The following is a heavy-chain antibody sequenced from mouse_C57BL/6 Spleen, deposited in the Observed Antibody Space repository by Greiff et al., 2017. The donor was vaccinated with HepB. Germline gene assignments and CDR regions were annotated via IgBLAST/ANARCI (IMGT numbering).Heavy chain of an antibody. CDR1: GYSFTSYY. V-gene: IGHV1-66*01. D-gene: IGHD1-1*01. CDR3: ARGVTTVSYYAMDY. J-gene: IGHJ4*01. CDR2: IYPGSGNT. Sequence: QVQLKESGPELVKPGASVKISCKASGYSFTSYYIHWVKQRPGQGLEWIGWIYPGSGNTKYNEKFKGKATLTADTSSSTAYMQLSSLTSEDSAVYYCARGVTTVSYYAMDYWGQGTSVTVSS.